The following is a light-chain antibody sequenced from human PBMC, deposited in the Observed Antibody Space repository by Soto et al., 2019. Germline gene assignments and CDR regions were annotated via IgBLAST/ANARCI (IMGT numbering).Light chain of an antibody. CDR2: GTS. CDR1: QSISSY. V-gene: IGKV1-39*01. CDR3: QQSDSIPWT. J-gene: IGKJ1*01. Sequence: DIQMTQSPSSLSASVGDSVTILCRASQSISSYLNWYQQKPGKAPKILIYGTSRLQSGVPSRFSGSGSGTDFTLTISSLRSEDFATYFCQQSDSIPWTFGQGTKVDI.